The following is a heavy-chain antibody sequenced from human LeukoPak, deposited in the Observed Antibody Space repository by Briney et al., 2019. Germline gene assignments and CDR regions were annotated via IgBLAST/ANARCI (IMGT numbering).Heavy chain of an antibody. V-gene: IGHV4-4*07. CDR1: GGSISTYY. D-gene: IGHD3-10*01. CDR2: IYTSGST. CDR3: ARVQYGSGSYPLGY. Sequence: SETLSLTCSVSGGSISTYYWSWIRQPAGKGLEWIGHIYTSGSTNYNPSLKSRVTMSVDRSKNQFSLKLSSVTAADTAVYYCARVQYGSGSYPLGYWGQGSLVTVSS. J-gene: IGHJ4*02.